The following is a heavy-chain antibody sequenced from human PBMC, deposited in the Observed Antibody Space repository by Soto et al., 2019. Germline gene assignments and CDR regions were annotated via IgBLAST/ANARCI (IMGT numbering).Heavy chain of an antibody. V-gene: IGHV4-39*01. CDR2: IYYSGST. CDR1: GGSISSSGYY. D-gene: IGHD6-6*01. Sequence: QLQLQESGPGLVKPSETLSLTCTVSGGSISSSGYYWGWIRQPPGMGLEWIGSIYYSGSTEYNPSLNSRVTISVDTSKKQSSLKVNSVAAADTAGYYCASRQYGSSPFDPWGQGTLVTVSS. J-gene: IGHJ5*02. CDR3: ASRQYGSSPFDP.